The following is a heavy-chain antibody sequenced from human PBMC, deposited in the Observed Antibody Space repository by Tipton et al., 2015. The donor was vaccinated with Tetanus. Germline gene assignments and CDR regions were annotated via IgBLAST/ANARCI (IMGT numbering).Heavy chain of an antibody. Sequence: SLRLSCAASGFTFSNYWMHWVRQAPGKGLVWVSRINSDGSSTTYADSVKGRFTISRDNAKNTLFLRMNSLRAEDTAVYYCARAGRAGYNIDYWGQGTLVTVSS. J-gene: IGHJ4*02. CDR1: GFTFSNYW. V-gene: IGHV3-74*01. D-gene: IGHD5-24*01. CDR3: ARAGRAGYNIDY. CDR2: INSDGSST.